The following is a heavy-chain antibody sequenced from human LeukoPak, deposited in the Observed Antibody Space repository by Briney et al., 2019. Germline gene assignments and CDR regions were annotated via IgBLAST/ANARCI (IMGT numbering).Heavy chain of an antibody. CDR3: ARRKFMGWFDP. D-gene: IGHD3-16*01. V-gene: IGHV1-8*03. J-gene: IGHJ5*02. Sequence: ASVKVSCKASGYIFTTYDIGWVRQATGQGLEWMGWLNPNSGNAGYAQKFQGRVTISRNTSISTAYMELSSLRSDDTAIYYCARRKFMGWFDPWGQGTLVTVSS. CDR1: GYIFTTYD. CDR2: LNPNSGNA.